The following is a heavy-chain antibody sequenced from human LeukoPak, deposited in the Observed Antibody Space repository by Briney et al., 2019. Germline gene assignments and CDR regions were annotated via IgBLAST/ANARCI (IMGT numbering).Heavy chain of an antibody. V-gene: IGHV3-30*04. CDR1: GFTFSNFA. Sequence: PGGSLRLSCAASGFTFSNFAIHWVRQAPGKGLEWVAVISYDGSNKYYADSVKGRFTISRDNSKNTLSLQMNSLRAEDTAVYYCARRFDMITLGGVIVQVFDYWGQGTLVTVSS. CDR2: ISYDGSNK. J-gene: IGHJ4*02. D-gene: IGHD3-16*02. CDR3: ARRFDMITLGGVIVQVFDY.